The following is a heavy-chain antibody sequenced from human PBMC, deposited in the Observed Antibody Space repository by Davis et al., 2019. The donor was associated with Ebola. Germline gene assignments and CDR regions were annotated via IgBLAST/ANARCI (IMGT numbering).Heavy chain of an antibody. CDR2: MNPNSGNT. CDR3: VRDLRGWGDFDY. D-gene: IGHD3-10*01. Sequence: AASVTVSCKASGYTFTSYDINWVRQATGQGLEWMGWMNPNSGNTGYAQKFQGRVTMTRDTSTSTVYMELSSLRSEDTAVYYCVRDLRGWGDFDYWGQGTLVTVSS. J-gene: IGHJ4*02. V-gene: IGHV1-8*01. CDR1: GYTFTSYD.